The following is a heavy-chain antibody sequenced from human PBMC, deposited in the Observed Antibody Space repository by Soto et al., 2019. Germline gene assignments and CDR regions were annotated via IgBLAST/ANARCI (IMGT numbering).Heavy chain of an antibody. CDR2: IYHSGST. CDR1: GGSISSSNW. V-gene: IGHV4-4*02. D-gene: IGHD3-10*01. CDR3: ARAESESYYTGGYYFDY. Sequence: QVQLQESGPGLVKPSGTLSLTCAVSGGSISSSNWWSWVRQPPGKGLEWIGEIYHSGSTNYNPSLESRVTISVDKSKNQFSLKLSSVTAADTAVYYCARAESESYYTGGYYFDYWGQGTLVTVSS. J-gene: IGHJ4*02.